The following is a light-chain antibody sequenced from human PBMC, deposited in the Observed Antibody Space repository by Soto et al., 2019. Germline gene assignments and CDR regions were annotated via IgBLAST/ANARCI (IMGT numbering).Light chain of an antibody. Sequence: QPVLTQPPSASGSTGQSVTIPCTGTSSDVGGYNYVSWYQQHPGKAPKLMIYDVSNRPSGVSNRFSGSKSGNTASLTISGLQAEDEADYYCSSYTSSSTPVFGTGTKVTVL. CDR2: DVS. CDR3: SSYTSSSTPV. CDR1: SSDVGGYNY. J-gene: IGLJ1*01. V-gene: IGLV2-14*01.